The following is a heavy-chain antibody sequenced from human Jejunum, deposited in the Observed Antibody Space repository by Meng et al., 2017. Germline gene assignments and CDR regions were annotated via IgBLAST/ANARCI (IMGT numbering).Heavy chain of an antibody. D-gene: IGHD5-24*01. Sequence: QVPLQESGPGLGRLSETLSLTCTVAGGSVSSGFYYWSWIRQPPGKGLEWIGYISDSGTTNYNPSLKSRVTMSVDTSKNHFSLKLTSVTAADTAVYFCARDSETYPTYFDYWGQGTLVTVSS. J-gene: IGHJ4*02. CDR1: GGSVSSGFYY. CDR3: ARDSETYPTYFDY. CDR2: ISDSGTT. V-gene: IGHV4-61*03.